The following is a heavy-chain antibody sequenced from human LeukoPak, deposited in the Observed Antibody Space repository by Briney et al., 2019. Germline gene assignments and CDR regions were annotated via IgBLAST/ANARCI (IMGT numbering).Heavy chain of an antibody. CDR3: AREGVDYGSDSRCYYYYMDV. D-gene: IGHD3-10*01. V-gene: IGHV4-4*07. CDR2: ICTSGSA. Sequence: PSETLSLTCTVSGGSISSYYWSWVRPPAGTGLEWVGRICTSGSANNNPSPTSGVTISVYAPKHHFSLLLRPVPAADTAVYDGAREGVDYGSDSRCYYYYMDVWGKGTTVTAAS. J-gene: IGHJ6*03. CDR1: GGSISSYY.